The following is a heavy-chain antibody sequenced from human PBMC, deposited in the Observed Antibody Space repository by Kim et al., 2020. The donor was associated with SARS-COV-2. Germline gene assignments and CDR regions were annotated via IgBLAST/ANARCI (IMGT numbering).Heavy chain of an antibody. V-gene: IGHV3-23*03. CDR2: FYSDGTST. J-gene: IGHJ1*01. D-gene: IGHD6-19*01. CDR3: AKDLEASGWNQYFQH. CDR1: GFPFRNFA. Sequence: GGSLRLSCAASGFPFRNFAMSWVRQAPGQGLEWVSVFYSDGTSTYYADSVKGRFTISRDNSKNMVYLQMDSLRVEDTAVYYCAKDLEASGWNQYFQHWG.